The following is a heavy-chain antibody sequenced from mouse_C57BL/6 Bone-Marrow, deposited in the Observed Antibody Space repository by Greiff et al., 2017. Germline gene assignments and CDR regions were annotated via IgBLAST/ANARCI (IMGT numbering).Heavy chain of an antibody. V-gene: IGHV1-64*01. CDR1: GYTFTSYW. Sequence: VQLQQPGAELVKPGASVKLSCKASGYTFTSYWMHWVKQRPGQGLEWIGMIHPNGGSTNYNEKFKSKATLTVDKSSSTAYMQLSSLTSEDSAVYYCARKGYYGPGVYFDYWGQGTTLTVSS. J-gene: IGHJ2*01. CDR2: IHPNGGST. CDR3: ARKGYYGPGVYFDY. D-gene: IGHD1-2*01.